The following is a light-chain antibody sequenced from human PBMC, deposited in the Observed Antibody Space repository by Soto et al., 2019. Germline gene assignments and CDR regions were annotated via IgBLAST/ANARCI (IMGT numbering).Light chain of an antibody. CDR1: SSNIGAGYD. CDR2: DNS. CDR3: QSYDSSLSGSV. V-gene: IGLV1-40*01. J-gene: IGLJ2*01. Sequence: QSVLTQPPSVSGAPGQRVTISCNGSSSNIGAGYDVHWYQQLPGTAPKLLIYDNSIRPSGVPDRFSGSKSGTSASLAITGLQAEDEADYYCQSYDSSLSGSVFGGGTKLTVL.